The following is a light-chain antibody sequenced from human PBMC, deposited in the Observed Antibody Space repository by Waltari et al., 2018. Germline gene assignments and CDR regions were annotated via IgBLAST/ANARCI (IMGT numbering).Light chain of an antibody. CDR3: QQRSNWPPIFT. J-gene: IGKJ3*01. V-gene: IGKV3-11*01. CDR2: DAS. CDR1: QSVSSY. Sequence: EIVLTQSPATLSLSPGERATLSCRASQSVSSYLAWYQQKLGQAPSLLIYDASNRATGTPARLSGSGSGTDFTLTISSLEPEDFAVYYCQQRSNWPPIFTFGPGTKVDIK.